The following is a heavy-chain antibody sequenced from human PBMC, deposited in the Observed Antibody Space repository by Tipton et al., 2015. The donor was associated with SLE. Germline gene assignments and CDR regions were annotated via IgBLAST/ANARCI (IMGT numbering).Heavy chain of an antibody. Sequence: GLVKPSETLSLTCSVSGGSISSYYWSWIRQPPAKGLEWIGFIYYNGNTYYNPSLKSRVTISVDTSKNQFSLKLSSVTAADTAVYSCARGGIPYSASWYGYFFDYWGLGSLVTVSS. J-gene: IGHJ4*02. D-gene: IGHD6-13*01. CDR1: GGSISSYY. CDR3: ARGGIPYSASWYGYFFDY. CDR2: IYYNGNT. V-gene: IGHV4-59*12.